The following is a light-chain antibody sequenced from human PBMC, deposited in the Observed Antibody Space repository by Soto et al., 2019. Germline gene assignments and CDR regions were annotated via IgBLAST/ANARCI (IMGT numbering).Light chain of an antibody. Sequence: QSVLTQPPSASGTPGQRVTISCSVSSSNIGSNTVNWYQQLPGTAPKLLIYSNNQRPSGVPDRFSGSKSGTSASLAISGLQSEDEADYYCAAWDDSLNGQVFGTGTKVTLL. CDR2: SNN. CDR3: AAWDDSLNGQV. CDR1: SSNIGSNT. J-gene: IGLJ1*01. V-gene: IGLV1-44*01.